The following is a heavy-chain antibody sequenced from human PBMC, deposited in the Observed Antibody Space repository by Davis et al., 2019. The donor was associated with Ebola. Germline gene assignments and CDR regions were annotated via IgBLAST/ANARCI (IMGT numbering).Heavy chain of an antibody. Sequence: MPSETLSLTCTVSGGSVSSGSYYWSWIRQPPGKGLEWIGYIYYSGSTNYNPSLKSRVTMSLDTSKNQISLRLTSVTAADTAVYYCARDKFCSSSSCWRGWSWFDPWGQGTLVTVSS. CDR1: GGSVSSGSYY. J-gene: IGHJ5*02. D-gene: IGHD2-15*01. CDR2: IYYSGST. CDR3: ARDKFCSSSSCWRGWSWFDP. V-gene: IGHV4-61*01.